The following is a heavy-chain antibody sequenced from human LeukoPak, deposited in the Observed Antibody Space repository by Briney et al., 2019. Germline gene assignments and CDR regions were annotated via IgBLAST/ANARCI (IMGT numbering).Heavy chain of an antibody. V-gene: IGHV3-7*01. CDR3: ARNSNFDTHDY. CDR1: GFTFSNSY. J-gene: IGHJ4*02. Sequence: GGSLRLSCAASGFTFSNSYMSWVRQAPGKGLEWVATIKEDGSAKYYVDSVRGRFSISRGNAKNSLYLQMNSLSAEDTAVYYCARNSNFDTHDYWGQGTLVTVSS. D-gene: IGHD3-22*01. CDR2: IKEDGSAK.